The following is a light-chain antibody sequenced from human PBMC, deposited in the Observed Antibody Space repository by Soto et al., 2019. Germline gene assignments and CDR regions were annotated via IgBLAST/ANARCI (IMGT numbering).Light chain of an antibody. J-gene: IGKJ2*01. V-gene: IGKV1-39*01. CDR2: AAS. CDR3: QQGYSTPPEWYT. CDR1: QSINRY. Sequence: DIQMTQSPSSLSASVGDRVTITCRASQSINRYLNWYQQKSGKAPKLLIYAASSLQSGVPSRFSGSGSATDFTVTISSLQPEEFATYSCQQGYSTPPEWYTFGQGTKLEIK.